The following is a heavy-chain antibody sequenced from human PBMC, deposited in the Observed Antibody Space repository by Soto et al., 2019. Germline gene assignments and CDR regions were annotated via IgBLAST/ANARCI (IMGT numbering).Heavy chain of an antibody. CDR3: ARRAETNGWNGFGADRYYFDF. V-gene: IGHV1-8*01. CDR2: LNPNTGDP. D-gene: IGHD1-1*01. Sequence: ASVKVSCKASGYTFTSYDIYWVRQATGQGLEWMGWLNPNTGDPAYAQKFQGRISVTSDTSINTVHMELSSLRSEDTAVYYCARRAETNGWNGFGADRYYFDFWGQGTLVTVSS. CDR1: GYTFTSYD. J-gene: IGHJ4*02.